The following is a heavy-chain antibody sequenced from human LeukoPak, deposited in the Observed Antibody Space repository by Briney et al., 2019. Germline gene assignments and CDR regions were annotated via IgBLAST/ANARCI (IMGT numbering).Heavy chain of an antibody. V-gene: IGHV4-30-2*01. CDR3: ARAGIAAAGTPEFDY. CDR1: GGSISSGGYS. CDR2: IYHSGST. Sequence: KASQTLSLTCAVSGGSISSGGYSWSWIRQPPGKGLECIGYIYHSGSTYYNPSLKSRVTISVDRSKNQFSLKLSSVTAADTAVYYCARAGIAAAGTPEFDYWGQGTLVTVSS. D-gene: IGHD6-13*01. J-gene: IGHJ4*02.